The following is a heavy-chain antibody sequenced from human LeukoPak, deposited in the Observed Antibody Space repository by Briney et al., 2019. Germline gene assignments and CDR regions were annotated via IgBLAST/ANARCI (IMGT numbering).Heavy chain of an antibody. CDR3: ARVSGYLENWFDP. Sequence: SVKVSCKASGGTFSSYAISWVRQAPGQGLEWMGGIIPIFGTANYAQKFQGRVTITTDESTSTAYMELSSLSSEDTAVYYCARVSGYLENWFDPWGQGTLVTVSS. CDR2: IIPIFGTA. D-gene: IGHD3-3*01. J-gene: IGHJ5*02. CDR1: GGTFSSYA. V-gene: IGHV1-69*05.